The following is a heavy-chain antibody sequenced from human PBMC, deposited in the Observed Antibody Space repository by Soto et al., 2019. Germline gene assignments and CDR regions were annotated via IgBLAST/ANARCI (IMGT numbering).Heavy chain of an antibody. J-gene: IGHJ6*02. CDR3: ARSSIRYFDWLLSPDYYYGMDV. CDR2: INAGNGNT. D-gene: IGHD3-9*01. Sequence: ASVKVSCKASGYTFTSYSLHWVRQAPGQRLEWMGWINAGNGNTKYSQKFQGRVTISRDTSASTAYMELSSLRSEDTAVYYCARSSIRYFDWLLSPDYYYGMDVWGQGTTVTVSS. CDR1: GYTFTSYS. V-gene: IGHV1-3*01.